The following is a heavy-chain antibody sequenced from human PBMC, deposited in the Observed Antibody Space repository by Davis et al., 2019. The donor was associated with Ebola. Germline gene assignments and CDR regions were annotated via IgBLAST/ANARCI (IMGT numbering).Heavy chain of an antibody. CDR3: ARQGGGGSAIFDY. CDR1: GGSVSSGSYS. D-gene: IGHD2-15*01. J-gene: IGHJ4*02. V-gene: IGHV4-61*01. CDR2: IYYSGST. Sequence: PSETLSLTCTVSGGSVSSGSYSWIWIRQPPGKGLEWIGYIYYSGSTNYNPSLKSRVTISGDTSKNQFSLKLSSVTAADTAVYYCARQGGGGSAIFDYWGQGTLVTVSS.